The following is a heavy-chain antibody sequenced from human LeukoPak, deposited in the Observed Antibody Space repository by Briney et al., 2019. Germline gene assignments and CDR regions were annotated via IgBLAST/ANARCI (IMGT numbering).Heavy chain of an antibody. Sequence: GGSLRLSCAASGFTFSSYAMHWVRQAPGKGPEWVAVISYDGSNKYYADSVKGRFTISRDNSKNTLYLQMNSLRAEDTAVYYCARGRITMIVVGDDAFDIWGQGTMVTVSS. V-gene: IGHV3-30-3*01. J-gene: IGHJ3*02. CDR2: ISYDGSNK. D-gene: IGHD3-22*01. CDR1: GFTFSSYA. CDR3: ARGRITMIVVGDDAFDI.